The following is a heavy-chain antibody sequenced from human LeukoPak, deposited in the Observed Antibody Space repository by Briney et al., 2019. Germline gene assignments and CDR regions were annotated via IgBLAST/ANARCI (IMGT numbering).Heavy chain of an antibody. CDR1: GYTFTSYY. V-gene: IGHV1-46*01. D-gene: IGHD1-26*01. CDR3: ARDLRQIEWELPEYYYYYYGMDV. J-gene: IGHJ6*02. Sequence: ASVKVSCKASGYTFTSYYMHWVRQAPGQGLEWMGIINPSGGSTSYAQKFQGRVTMTRDTSTSTVYMELSGLRSEDTAVYYCARDLRQIEWELPEYYYYYYGMDVWGQGTTVTVSS. CDR2: INPSGGST.